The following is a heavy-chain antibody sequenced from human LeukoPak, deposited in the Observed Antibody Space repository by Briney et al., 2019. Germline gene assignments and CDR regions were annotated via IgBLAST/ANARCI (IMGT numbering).Heavy chain of an antibody. Sequence: ASVKVSCKASGYTLTSYGISWVRQAPGQGLEWMGWISAYNGNTNYAQKLQGRVTMTTDTSTSTAYMELRSLRSDDTAVYYCARPFYYDSSGYYYDAFDIWGQGTMVTVSS. CDR3: ARPFYYDSSGYYYDAFDI. CDR2: ISAYNGNT. CDR1: GYTLTSYG. J-gene: IGHJ3*02. V-gene: IGHV1-18*01. D-gene: IGHD3-22*01.